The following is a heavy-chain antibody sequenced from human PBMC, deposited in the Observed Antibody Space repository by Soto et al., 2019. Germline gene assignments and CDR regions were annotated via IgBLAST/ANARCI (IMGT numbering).Heavy chain of an antibody. Sequence: QVQLVQSGAEVKKPGSSVKVSCKASGGTFSSYAISWVRQAPGQGLEWMGGIIPIFGTANYAQKFQGRVTITADESTSTAYMELSSLRSEDTAVYYCARGPRKVWGSYHLSPGGWFDPWGQGTLVTVSS. CDR3: ARGPRKVWGSYHLSPGGWFDP. CDR1: GGTFSSYA. V-gene: IGHV1-69*01. D-gene: IGHD3-16*02. J-gene: IGHJ5*02. CDR2: IIPIFGTA.